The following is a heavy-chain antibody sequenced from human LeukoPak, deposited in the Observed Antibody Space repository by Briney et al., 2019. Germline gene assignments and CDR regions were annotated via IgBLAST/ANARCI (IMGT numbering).Heavy chain of an antibody. CDR1: GFTFSSYW. Sequence: PGGSLRLSCAASGFTFSSYWMSWVRQAPGKGLEWVANIKQDGSEKYYVDSVKGRFTISRDNAKNSLYLQMNSLRAEDTAVYYCARDKIDIVVVVAATGYYGMDVWGQGTTVTVSS. V-gene: IGHV3-7*01. CDR2: IKQDGSEK. CDR3: ARDKIDIVVVVAATGYYGMDV. J-gene: IGHJ6*02. D-gene: IGHD2-15*01.